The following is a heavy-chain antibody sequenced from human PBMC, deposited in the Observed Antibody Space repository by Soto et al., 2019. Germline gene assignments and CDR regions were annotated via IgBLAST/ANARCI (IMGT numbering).Heavy chain of an antibody. J-gene: IGHJ3*02. Sequence: ASVKVSCKASGYTFTSYGISWVRQAPGQGLEWMGWISAYNGNTNYAQKLQGRVKMTTDTYTSKAYMELRSLRSDETAVYYCARDTGTYYYDSSGYGGAFDIWGQGTMVTVSS. V-gene: IGHV1-18*04. D-gene: IGHD3-22*01. CDR2: ISAYNGNT. CDR3: ARDTGTYYYDSSGYGGAFDI. CDR1: GYTFTSYG.